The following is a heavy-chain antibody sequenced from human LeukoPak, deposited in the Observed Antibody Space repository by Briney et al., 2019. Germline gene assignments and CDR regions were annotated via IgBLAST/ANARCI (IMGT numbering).Heavy chain of an antibody. CDR3: ARDGGRYGGTARYYFDY. CDR2: ISYDGSNK. V-gene: IGHV3-30*04. Sequence: GGSLRLSCAASGFTFSSYAMHWVRQAPGKGLEWVAVISYDGSNKYYADSVKGRFTISRDNSKNTLYLQMSSLRSEDTAVYYCARDGGRYGGTARYYFDYWGQGTLVTVSS. D-gene: IGHD4-23*01. J-gene: IGHJ4*02. CDR1: GFTFSSYA.